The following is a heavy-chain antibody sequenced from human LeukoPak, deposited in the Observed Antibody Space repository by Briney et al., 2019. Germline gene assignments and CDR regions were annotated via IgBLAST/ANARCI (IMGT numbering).Heavy chain of an antibody. CDR1: GFTFSSYA. Sequence: GGALRLSCAASGFTFSSYAMSWVRQAPGKGLEWVSAISGSGGSTYYADSVKGRFTISRDISKNTVYLQMNGLKAEDTAVYYCARDDCSTTPCYAYWGQGTLVTVSS. CDR3: ARDDCSTTPCYAY. J-gene: IGHJ4*02. CDR2: ISGSGGST. V-gene: IGHV3-23*01. D-gene: IGHD2-2*01.